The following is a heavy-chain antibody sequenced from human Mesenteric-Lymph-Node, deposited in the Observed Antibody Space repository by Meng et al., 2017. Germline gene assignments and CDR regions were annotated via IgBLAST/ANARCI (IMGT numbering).Heavy chain of an antibody. V-gene: IGHV3-9*01. Sequence: GGSLRLSCAASGFTFDDYAMHWVRQAPGKGLEWVSGISWNSGSIGYADSVKGRFTISRDNAKNSLYLQMNSLRAEDTALYYCAKDRNGAYDSSGFGFDIWGQGTMVTVSS. CDR1: GFTFDDYA. J-gene: IGHJ3*02. CDR3: AKDRNGAYDSSGFGFDI. CDR2: ISWNSGSI. D-gene: IGHD3-22*01.